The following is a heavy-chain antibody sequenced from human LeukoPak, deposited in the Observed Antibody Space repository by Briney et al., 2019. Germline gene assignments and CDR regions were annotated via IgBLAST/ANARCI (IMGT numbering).Heavy chain of an antibody. CDR2: ISSSSTYI. V-gene: IGHV3-21*01. CDR1: GFAFSSYA. J-gene: IGHJ3*02. Sequence: GGSLRLSCAASGFAFSSYALIWVRQAPGKGLEWVSSISSSSTYIYYADSVKGRFTISRDNAKNSLSLQMNSLRADDTALYYCASGDYGAPKAFDIWGQGTLVTVSS. D-gene: IGHD4-17*01. CDR3: ASGDYGAPKAFDI.